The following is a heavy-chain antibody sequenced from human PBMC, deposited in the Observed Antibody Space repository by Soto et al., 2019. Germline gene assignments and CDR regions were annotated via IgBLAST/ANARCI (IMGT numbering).Heavy chain of an antibody. D-gene: IGHD6-13*01. CDR1: GGSFSGYY. V-gene: IGHV4-34*01. J-gene: IGHJ4*02. CDR3: ARGDIRGIAAAGTSPNYFDY. CDR2: INHSGST. Sequence: QVQLQQWGAGLLKPSETLSLTCAVYGGSFSGYYWSWIRQPPGKGLEWIGEINHSGSTNYNPSLKSRVTISVDTYKNQFSLKLSSVTAADTAVYYCARGDIRGIAAAGTSPNYFDYWGQGTLVTVSS.